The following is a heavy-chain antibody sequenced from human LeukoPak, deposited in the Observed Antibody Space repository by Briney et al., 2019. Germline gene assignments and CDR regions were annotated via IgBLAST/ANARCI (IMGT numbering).Heavy chain of an antibody. V-gene: IGHV3-48*02. CDR2: ITASSGTI. CDR1: GFTFSRYS. Sequence: PGGSLRLSCTASGFTFSRYSINWVRQSPGKGLEWISYITASSGTIYYADSVKGRFTISRDNAKNSLYLQLNSLRDEDTAVYYCARGMAASGLSDYWGQGTLATVSS. D-gene: IGHD6-13*01. J-gene: IGHJ4*02. CDR3: ARGMAASGLSDY.